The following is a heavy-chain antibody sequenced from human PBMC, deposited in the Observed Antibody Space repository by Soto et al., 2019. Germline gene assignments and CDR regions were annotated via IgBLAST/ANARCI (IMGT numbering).Heavy chain of an antibody. Sequence: QEQLVESGGGVVQPGRSLRLSCAASGFTFSSYGMQWVRQAPGKGLEWVAVIWYDGSKKYLTDSVEGRFTISRDNSKNTVYLQMNSLRAEDTAVYYCARDPYYGSGSFTVYGMDVWGQGTTVTVSS. D-gene: IGHD3-10*01. CDR2: IWYDGSKK. CDR1: GFTFSSYG. V-gene: IGHV3-33*01. CDR3: ARDPYYGSGSFTVYGMDV. J-gene: IGHJ6*02.